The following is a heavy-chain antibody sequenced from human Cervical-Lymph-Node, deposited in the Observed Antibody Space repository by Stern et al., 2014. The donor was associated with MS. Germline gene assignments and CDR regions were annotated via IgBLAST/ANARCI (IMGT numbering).Heavy chain of an antibody. CDR1: GFIFSSYG. V-gene: IGHV3-23*04. D-gene: IGHD3-10*01. J-gene: IGHJ4*02. Sequence: EVQLEESGGGLVQPGGSLRLSCAASGFIFSSYGMSWVRQAPGKGLEWVSGISSIESTYYADSVKGRFTISRDNSKNTLFLQMNSVRVEDTAVYYCAKRGYFGSGSYYQPFDHWGQGALVTVSS. CDR2: ISSIEST. CDR3: AKRGYFGSGSYYQPFDH.